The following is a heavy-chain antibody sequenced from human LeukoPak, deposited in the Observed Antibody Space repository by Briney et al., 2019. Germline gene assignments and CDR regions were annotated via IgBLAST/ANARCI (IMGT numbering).Heavy chain of an antibody. Sequence: ASVKVSCKASGYTFTSYAMHWVRQAPGQRLEWMGWISAYNGNTNYAQKLQGRVTMTTDTSTSTAYMELRSLTSDDTAVYYCARDRAGPLDYWGQGTLVTVSS. CDR1: GYTFTSYA. J-gene: IGHJ4*02. D-gene: IGHD6-13*01. V-gene: IGHV1-18*01. CDR2: ISAYNGNT. CDR3: ARDRAGPLDY.